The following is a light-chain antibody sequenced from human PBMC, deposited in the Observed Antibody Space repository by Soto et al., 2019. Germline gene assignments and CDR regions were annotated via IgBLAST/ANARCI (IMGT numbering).Light chain of an antibody. J-gene: IGLJ3*02. CDR1: SSDVGAYNY. CDR2: DVT. Sequence: QSVLTQPASVSGSPGQSITISCTGTSSDVGAYNYVSWYQQYPGKAPKLIIYDVTNRPSGVSDRFSGSKSGNTASLTISGLQAEDEADYYCISYTTSSTWVFGGGTKVTVL. V-gene: IGLV2-14*03. CDR3: ISYTTSSTWV.